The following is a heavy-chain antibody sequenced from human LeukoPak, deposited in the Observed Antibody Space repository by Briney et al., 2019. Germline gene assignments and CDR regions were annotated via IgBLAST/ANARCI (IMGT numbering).Heavy chain of an antibody. V-gene: IGHV3-30*03. CDR3: ARDNGSGSYFYYYYYMDV. CDR1: GFTFSGYG. CDR2: ISYDGSNK. D-gene: IGHD3-10*01. Sequence: GTSLRPSCAASGFTFSGYGMHWVRQAPGKGLEWVTLISYDGSNKYYVDSMKGRFTISRDNSKNTLYLRMNSLRAEDTAVYYCARDNGSGSYFYYYYYMDVWGKGTTVTISS. J-gene: IGHJ6*03.